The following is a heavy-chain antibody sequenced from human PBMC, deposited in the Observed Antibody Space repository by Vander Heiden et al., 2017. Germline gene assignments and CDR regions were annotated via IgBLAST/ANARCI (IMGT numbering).Heavy chain of an antibody. CDR2: IYYSGST. V-gene: IGHV4-31*03. CDR1: GGSISSGGYY. CDR3: ARAQLEPFGIDP. D-gene: IGHD1-1*01. J-gene: IGHJ5*02. Sequence: QVQLQESGPGLVKPSQTLSLTCTFSGGSISSGGYYWGWIRQHPGKGLEWIGYIYYSGSTYYNPSLKSRVTISVDTSKNQFSLKLSSVTAADTAVYYCARAQLEPFGIDPWGQGTLVTVSS.